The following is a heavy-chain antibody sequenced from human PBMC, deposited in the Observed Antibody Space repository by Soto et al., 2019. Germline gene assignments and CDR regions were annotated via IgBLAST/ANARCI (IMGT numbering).Heavy chain of an antibody. Sequence: GESLKISCKGSGYNFAGYWIAWVRQMPGKGLELMGIIYPSDSDTRYRPSFQGQVTISADKSISSAYLQWSSLRASDTAMYYCARGGVSTRTFDYSGQGTQVTVSS. J-gene: IGHJ4*02. CDR3: ARGGVSTRTFDY. V-gene: IGHV5-51*01. CDR1: GYNFAGYW. D-gene: IGHD3-3*01. CDR2: IYPSDSDT.